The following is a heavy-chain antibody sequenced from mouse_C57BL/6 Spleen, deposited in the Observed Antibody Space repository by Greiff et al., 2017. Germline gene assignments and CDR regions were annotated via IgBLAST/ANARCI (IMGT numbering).Heavy chain of an antibody. J-gene: IGHJ3*01. Sequence: QVQLQQPGAELVKPGASVKLSCKAPGYTFTSYWMHWVKQRPGQGLVWIGMIHPHSGSTNYNEKFKSKATLTVDKSSSTAYMQLSSLTSEDSAVYYCADLPLTTGIGGFAYWGQGTLVTVSA. V-gene: IGHV1-64*01. CDR1: GYTFTSYW. CDR2: IHPHSGST. CDR3: ADLPLTTGIGGFAY. D-gene: IGHD1-1*01.